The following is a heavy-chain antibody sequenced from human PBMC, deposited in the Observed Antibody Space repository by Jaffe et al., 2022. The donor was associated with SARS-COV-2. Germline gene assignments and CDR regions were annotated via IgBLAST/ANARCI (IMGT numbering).Heavy chain of an antibody. V-gene: IGHV4-31*03. CDR3: ARVGRGYYYSAMDV. J-gene: IGHJ6*02. CDR2: IYYSGST. CDR1: SGSISSGGYY. Sequence: QVQLQESGPGRVKPSQTLSLTCTVSSGSISSGGYYWSWIRQHPGKGLEWIGYIYYSGSTYYNPSLKSRVTISADTSKNQFSLKLSSVTAADTAVYYCARVGRGYYYSAMDVWGQGTTVTVSS. D-gene: IGHD3-10*01.